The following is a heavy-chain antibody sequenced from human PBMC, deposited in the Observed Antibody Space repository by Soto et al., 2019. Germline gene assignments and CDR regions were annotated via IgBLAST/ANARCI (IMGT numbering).Heavy chain of an antibody. CDR3: ALSYDSPGGP. V-gene: IGHV3-7*01. D-gene: IGHD3-3*01. CDR1: GFTFSSQW. Sequence: EVHLVESGGGLVQPGGSLRLSCAASGFTFSSQWMSWVRQTPGKGLEWVANIKGDGSAKYYVDSVRGRFTISRDNAKNSLYLQMNSLRVEDTAVYYCALSYDSPGGPWGQGTLVTVSS. CDR2: IKGDGSAK. J-gene: IGHJ5*02.